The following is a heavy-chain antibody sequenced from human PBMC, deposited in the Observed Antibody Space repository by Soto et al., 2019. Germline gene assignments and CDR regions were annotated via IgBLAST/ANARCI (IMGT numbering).Heavy chain of an antibody. Sequence: VQLVQSGAEVKKPGSSVKVSCKASGGTFSSYTISWVRQAPGQGLEWMGRIIPILGIANYAQKFQGRVTITADKSTSTAYMELSSLRSEDTAVYYCARDMEYCSGGSCYYAFDIWGQGTMVTVSS. CDR1: GGTFSSYT. CDR2: IIPILGIA. D-gene: IGHD2-15*01. CDR3: ARDMEYCSGGSCYYAFDI. J-gene: IGHJ3*02. V-gene: IGHV1-69*08.